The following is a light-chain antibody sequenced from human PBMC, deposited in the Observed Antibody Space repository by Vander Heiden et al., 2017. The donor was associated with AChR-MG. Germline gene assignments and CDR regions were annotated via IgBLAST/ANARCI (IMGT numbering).Light chain of an antibody. CDR2: AAS. Sequence: DIQMTQSPSSLSASVGDSVTLPCRASQGITDSLNWYQQKPWKVPRLLIYAASTLQSGVPSRFSGSGSGTDFTLTITSLQPEDVATDYCQNYHSASFTCGHGTKV. CDR3: QNYHSASFT. J-gene: IGKJ3*01. CDR1: QGITDS. V-gene: IGKV1-27*01.